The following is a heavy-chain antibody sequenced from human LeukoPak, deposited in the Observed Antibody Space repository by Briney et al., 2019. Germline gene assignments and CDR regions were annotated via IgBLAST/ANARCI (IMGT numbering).Heavy chain of an antibody. D-gene: IGHD2-2*01. J-gene: IGHJ4*02. Sequence: GGSLRLSCAASGFTFRSYGMHWVRQAPGKGLEWVAVISYDGSNKYYADSVKGRFTISRDNSKDTLYLQMNSLRAEDTAVYYCAKSTKSYPDYWGQGTLVTVSS. CDR3: AKSTKSYPDY. V-gene: IGHV3-30*18. CDR2: ISYDGSNK. CDR1: GFTFRSYG.